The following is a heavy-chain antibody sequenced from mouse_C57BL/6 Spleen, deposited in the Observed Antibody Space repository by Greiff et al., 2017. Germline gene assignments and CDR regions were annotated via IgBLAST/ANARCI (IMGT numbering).Heavy chain of an antibody. J-gene: IGHJ2*01. V-gene: IGHV5-16*01. CDR1: GFTFSDYY. CDR3: AREVYDDDWYFDY. D-gene: IGHD2-4*01. CDR2: VNYDGSST. Sequence: EVQLVESEGGLVQPGSSMKLSCTASGFTFSDYYMPWVRQVPEKGLEWVAMVNYDGSSTNYLDALKSRFIISRDNAKNILYLQMSSLKTEDTATYYCAREVYDDDWYFDYWGQGTTLTVSS.